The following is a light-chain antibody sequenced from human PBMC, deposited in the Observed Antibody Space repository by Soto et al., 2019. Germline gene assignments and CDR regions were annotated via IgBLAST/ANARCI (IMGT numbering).Light chain of an antibody. CDR1: QSISGS. Sequence: GDRVTITCRASQSISGSLAWYQQKPGKAPKALIYGASSLESGVPSRFRGSGSGTEFTLTISSLQPDDFATYYCQQYNIYWTFGQGTKVEI. J-gene: IGKJ1*01. CDR3: QQYNIYWT. V-gene: IGKV1-5*01. CDR2: GAS.